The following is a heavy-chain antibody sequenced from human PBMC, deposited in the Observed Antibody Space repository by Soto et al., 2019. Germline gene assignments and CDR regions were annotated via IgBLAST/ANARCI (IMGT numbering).Heavy chain of an antibody. D-gene: IGHD5-12*01. Sequence: SETLSLTCTVSGGSISTGTYYWGWIRQPPGKWLEWIGNIYFSGRTHYTPSLKSRVTISVDTSKSQFSLKLSSVTATDTALYYCARHEGATDGFFDYWGQGSLVTVYS. CDR2: IYFSGRT. CDR1: GGSISTGTYY. J-gene: IGHJ4*02. CDR3: ARHEGATDGFFDY. V-gene: IGHV4-39*01.